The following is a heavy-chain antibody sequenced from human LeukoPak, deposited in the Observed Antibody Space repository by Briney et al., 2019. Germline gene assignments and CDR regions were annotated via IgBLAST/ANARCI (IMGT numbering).Heavy chain of an antibody. CDR3: ARVGYYDSSGYYSNFDY. Sequence: GGSLRLSCAVSGISFSDFWMSWVRQAPGKGLEWVSVIYSGGSTYYADSVKGRFTISRDNSKNTLYLQMNSLRAEDTAVYYCARVGYYDSSGYYSNFDYWGQGTLVTVSS. D-gene: IGHD3-22*01. CDR2: IYSGGST. J-gene: IGHJ4*02. V-gene: IGHV3-53*01. CDR1: GISFSDFW.